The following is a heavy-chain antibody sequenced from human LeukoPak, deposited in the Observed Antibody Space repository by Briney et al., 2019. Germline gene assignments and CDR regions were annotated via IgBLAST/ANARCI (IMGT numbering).Heavy chain of an antibody. D-gene: IGHD1-26*01. CDR3: AITLVGAHYDY. CDR2: INPNSGGT. V-gene: IGHV1-2*02. CDR1: GYTFTGYY. Sequence: ASVKVSCKASGYTFTGYYIHWVRQAPGQGLEWMGWINPNSGGTDYAQKFQGRVTMTTDTSISTAYMELGRLRSDDTAVYYCAITLVGAHYDYWGQGTLVTVSS. J-gene: IGHJ1*01.